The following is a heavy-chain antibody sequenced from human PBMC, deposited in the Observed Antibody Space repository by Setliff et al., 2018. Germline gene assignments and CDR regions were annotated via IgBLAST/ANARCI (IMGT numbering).Heavy chain of an antibody. J-gene: IGHJ4*02. CDR1: GGTFSSYA. D-gene: IGHD6-6*01. CDR3: AITSIAARPDFSFGY. V-gene: IGHV1-69*10. Sequence: GASVKVSCKASGGTFSSYAISWVRQAPGQGLEWMGGIIPILGIANYAQKFQGRVTMTRDTSTSTVYMELSSLRSEDTAVYYCAITSIAARPDFSFGYWGQGTLVTVSS. CDR2: IIPILGIA.